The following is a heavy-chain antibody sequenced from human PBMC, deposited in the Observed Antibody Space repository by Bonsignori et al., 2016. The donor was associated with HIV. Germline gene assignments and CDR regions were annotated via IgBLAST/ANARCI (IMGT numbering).Heavy chain of an antibody. CDR3: ARVGYYDFWSGYYLSGRYGMDV. Sequence: QVQLQESGPGLVKPSETLSLTCTVSGGSVSSGSYYWSWIRQPPGKGLEWIGYIYYSGSTNYNPSLKSRVTISVDTSKNQFSLKLSSVTAADTAVYYCARVGYYDFWSGYYLSGRYGMDVWGQWTTVTVSS. J-gene: IGHJ6*02. V-gene: IGHV4-61*01. CDR2: IYYSGST. CDR1: GGSVSSGSYY. D-gene: IGHD3-3*01.